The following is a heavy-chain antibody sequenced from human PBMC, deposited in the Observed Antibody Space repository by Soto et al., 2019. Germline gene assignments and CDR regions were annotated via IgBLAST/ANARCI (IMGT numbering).Heavy chain of an antibody. CDR3: ATRSRAFDY. J-gene: IGHJ4*02. CDR1: GYTFTNYG. CDR2: ITTDKGKT. V-gene: IGHV1-18*01. Sequence: QVQLVQSGPEVKKPGASVKVSCKTSGYTFTNYGISWVRQAPGQGLEWMGWITTDKGKTTYAQKFQGRVTMTTDTSTSTAYMELRSLRSDDTAMYYCATRSRAFDYWGQGTLVTVSS.